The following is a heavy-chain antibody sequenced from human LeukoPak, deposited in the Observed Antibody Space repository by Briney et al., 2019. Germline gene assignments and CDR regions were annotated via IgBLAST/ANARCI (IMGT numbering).Heavy chain of an antibody. V-gene: IGHV4-59*02. CDR2: VHYSGNT. CDR1: GGSAGIYY. J-gene: IGHJ2*01. Sequence: PSGTLSPTSMFLGGSAGIYYWNWIRHPPGKGLRGFGYVHYSGNTNYNPSLKSRVTISVDTSKNQFSLKLSSVTAADTAVYYCARMIAAAGTEYFDLWGRGTLVTVSS. D-gene: IGHD6-13*01. CDR3: ARMIAAAGTEYFDL.